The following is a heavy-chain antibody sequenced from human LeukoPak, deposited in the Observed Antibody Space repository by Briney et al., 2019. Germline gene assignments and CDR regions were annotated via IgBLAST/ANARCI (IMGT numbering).Heavy chain of an antibody. Sequence: ASVKVSCKASGYTFTSYGISWVRQAPGQGLEWMGWISAYNGNTNYAQELQGRVTMTTDTSTSTAYMELRSLRSDDTAVYYCARSSLLGYCSGGSCYSSAGGDNWFDPWGQGTLVTVSS. CDR2: ISAYNGNT. CDR1: GYTFTSYG. J-gene: IGHJ5*02. CDR3: ARSSLLGYCSGGSCYSSAGGDNWFDP. V-gene: IGHV1-18*01. D-gene: IGHD2-15*01.